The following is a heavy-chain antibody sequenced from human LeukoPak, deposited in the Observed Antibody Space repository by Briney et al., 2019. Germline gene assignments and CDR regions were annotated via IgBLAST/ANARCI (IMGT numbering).Heavy chain of an antibody. D-gene: IGHD3-16*01. Sequence: PGGSLRLSCAASGFPFSIYWMTWVRQAPGKGLEWVANIKPDGSDKYYVDSVKGRFTISRDNAKASVYLQMNSLTGADMAVYYCARTLDTRLVRAFDIWGQGTTVTVSS. CDR2: IKPDGSDK. J-gene: IGHJ3*02. CDR1: GFPFSIYW. V-gene: IGHV3-7*01. CDR3: ARTLDTRLVRAFDI.